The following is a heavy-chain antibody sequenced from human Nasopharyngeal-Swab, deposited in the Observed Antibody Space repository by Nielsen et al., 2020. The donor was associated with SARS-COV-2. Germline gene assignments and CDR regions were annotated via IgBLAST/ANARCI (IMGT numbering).Heavy chain of an antibody. V-gene: IGHV3-23*01. CDR1: GFTFSSYA. Sequence: GGSLRLSCAASGFTFSSYAMSWVRQAPGQGLEWVSAISGSGGSTYYADSLKGRFTISRDNAKNSLYLQMNSLRAEDTAVYYCARDRIYYGMDVWGQGTTVTVSS. CDR2: ISGSGGST. J-gene: IGHJ6*02. CDR3: ARDRIYYGMDV.